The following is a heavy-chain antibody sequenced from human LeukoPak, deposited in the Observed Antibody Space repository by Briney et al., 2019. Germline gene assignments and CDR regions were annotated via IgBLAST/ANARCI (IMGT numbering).Heavy chain of an antibody. V-gene: IGHV3-48*03. CDR3: ALLAVASDFDY. Sequence: PGGSLRLSCAASGFTFSSYEMNWVRQAPGTGLEWVANIGYSGRTIYYADSVKGRFTISRDNAKNSLYLQMNSLRVEDTAVYYCALLAVASDFDYWGQGALVTVSS. CDR2: IGYSGRTI. CDR1: GFTFSSYE. J-gene: IGHJ4*02. D-gene: IGHD6-19*01.